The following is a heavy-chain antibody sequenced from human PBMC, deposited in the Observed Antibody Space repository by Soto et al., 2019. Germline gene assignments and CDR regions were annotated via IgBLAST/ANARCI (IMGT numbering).Heavy chain of an antibody. CDR2: ISTHNGNT. J-gene: IGHJ5*02. D-gene: IGHD2-2*01. V-gene: IGHV1-18*01. CDR3: ARDLDCSSTGCYAAWFDP. Sequence: QVQLVQSGAEVKKPGASVKVSCKASGYTFTNYGITWVRQAPGQELEWMGWISTHNGNTKYAQNLQGRVTMTTDTSTTTAYMDLRSLRFDDTAVYYCARDLDCSSTGCYAAWFDPWGQGTLVTVSS. CDR1: GYTFTNYG.